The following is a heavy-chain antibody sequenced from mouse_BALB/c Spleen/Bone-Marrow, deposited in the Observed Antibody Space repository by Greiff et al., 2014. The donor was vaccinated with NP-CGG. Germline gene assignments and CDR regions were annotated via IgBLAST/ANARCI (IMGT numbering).Heavy chain of an antibody. J-gene: IGHJ3*01. D-gene: IGHD2-10*02. V-gene: IGHV5-6-5*01. CDR2: ISSGGST. Sequence: EVQRAESGGGLVKPGGSLKLSCAASGFTFSSYAMSWVRQTPEKRLEWVASISSGGSTNYPDRMKGRFTISRHNARNILYLQMSSLRSEDTAMYYCAKRGAYGNFWFAYWGQGTLVTVSA. CDR3: AKRGAYGNFWFAY. CDR1: GFTFSSYA.